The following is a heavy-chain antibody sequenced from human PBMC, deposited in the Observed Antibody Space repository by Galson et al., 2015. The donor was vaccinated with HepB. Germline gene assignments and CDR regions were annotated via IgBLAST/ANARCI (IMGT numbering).Heavy chain of an antibody. D-gene: IGHD1-1*01. Sequence: SLRLSCAASGFMFSGSAIHWVRQASGEGLEWIGRIRSERNSHATSYGQSVQGRFTMSRADSEYTASLQMNSLKTDDTAVYYCTRRSLGMSTVWLDLWGQGTLVTVSS. CDR1: GFMFSGSA. V-gene: IGHV3-73*01. J-gene: IGHJ5*02. CDR2: IRSERNSHAT. CDR3: TRRSLGMSTVWLDL.